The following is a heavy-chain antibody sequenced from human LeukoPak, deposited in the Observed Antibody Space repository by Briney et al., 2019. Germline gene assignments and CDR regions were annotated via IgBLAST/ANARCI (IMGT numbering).Heavy chain of an antibody. V-gene: IGHV3-7*03. J-gene: IGHJ5*02. Sequence: PGGSLRLSCAASGFTFSSYAMSWVRQAPGKGLEWVANIKQDGSEKYYVGSVKGRFTISRDNAKNSLYLQMDSLRAEDTAVYYCARDGPYSTSSTHPPWGQGTLVTVSS. CDR2: IKQDGSEK. D-gene: IGHD6-6*01. CDR3: ARDGPYSTSSTHPP. CDR1: GFTFSSYA.